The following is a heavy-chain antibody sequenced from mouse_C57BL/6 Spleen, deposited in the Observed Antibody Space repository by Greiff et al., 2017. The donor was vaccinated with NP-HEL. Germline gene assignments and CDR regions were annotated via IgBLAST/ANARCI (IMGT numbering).Heavy chain of an antibody. D-gene: IGHD1-1*01. CDR3: ARPNYYGSIPFAY. CDR1: GFTFTDYY. Sequence: EVQLQESGGGLVQPGGSLSLSCAASGFTFTDYYMSWVRQPPGKALEWLGFIRNKANGDTTEYSASVKGRFTISRDNSQSILYLQMNALRADDSSSYYCARPNYYGSIPFAYWGQGTLVTVSA. V-gene: IGHV7-3*01. J-gene: IGHJ3*01. CDR2: IRNKANGDTT.